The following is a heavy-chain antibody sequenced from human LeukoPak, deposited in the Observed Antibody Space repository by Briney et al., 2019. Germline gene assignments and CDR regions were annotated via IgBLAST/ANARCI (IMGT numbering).Heavy chain of an antibody. J-gene: IGHJ4*02. CDR2: ISYDGSNK. CDR3: ARDKTYYYGSGSYFNY. Sequence: PGGSLRLSCAASGFTFSSYWMSWVRRAPGKGLEWVAVISYDGSNKYYADSVKGRFTISRDNSKNTLYLQMNSLRVEDTAVYYCARDKTYYYGSGSYFNYWGQGTLVTVSS. D-gene: IGHD3-10*01. CDR1: GFTFSSYW. V-gene: IGHV3-30-3*01.